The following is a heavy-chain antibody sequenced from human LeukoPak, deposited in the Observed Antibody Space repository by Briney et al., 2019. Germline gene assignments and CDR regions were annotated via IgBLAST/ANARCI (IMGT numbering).Heavy chain of an antibody. Sequence: GGSLRLSCAASGFTFSNSGMSWVRQAPGKGLEWVSAISTDAGETHYADSVKGRFSISRDNSKNTLYLQVNGLRTEDTAVYYCAKDRLLNCRGDCYIFDYWGQGTVVTVSS. CDR1: GFTFSNSG. D-gene: IGHD2-21*02. CDR2: ISTDAGET. CDR3: AKDRLLNCRGDCYIFDY. V-gene: IGHV3-23*01. J-gene: IGHJ4*02.